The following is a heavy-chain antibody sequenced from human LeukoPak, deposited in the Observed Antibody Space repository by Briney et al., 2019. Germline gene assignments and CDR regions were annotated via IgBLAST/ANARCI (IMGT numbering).Heavy chain of an antibody. CDR3: ASSRGYSSSLWYYYMDV. CDR2: INHSGTT. J-gene: IGHJ6*03. Sequence: SETLSLTSAVYGGSFSGYYWSWIRQPPGKGLEWSGEINHSGTTNYNPYLKSRVTISIDTSRNQFSLKLSSLTAADTGVYYRASSRGYSSSLWYYYMDVWGKGTTVTVSS. CDR1: GGSFSGYY. D-gene: IGHD6-13*01. V-gene: IGHV4-34*01.